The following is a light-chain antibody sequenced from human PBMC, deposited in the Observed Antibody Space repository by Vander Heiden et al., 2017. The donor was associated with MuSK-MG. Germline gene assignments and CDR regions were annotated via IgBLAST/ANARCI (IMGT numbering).Light chain of an antibody. CDR2: DAS. CDR1: QSVSSY. J-gene: IGKJ2*01. CDR3: QQRSNPGT. V-gene: IGKV3-11*01. Sequence: EIVLTQSPATLSLSPGERASQSVSSYLAWYQQKPGQAPRLLIYDASNRATGIPARFSGSGSGTDFTLTISSLEPEDFAVYYCQQRSNPGTFGQGTKLEIK.